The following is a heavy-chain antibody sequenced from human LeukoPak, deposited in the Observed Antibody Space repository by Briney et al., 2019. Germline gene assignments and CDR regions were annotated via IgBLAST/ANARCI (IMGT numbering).Heavy chain of an antibody. V-gene: IGHV3-30*03. D-gene: IGHD2-2*01. J-gene: IGHJ3*02. CDR3: ARETTRIVVVPAAIRTERAFDI. CDR2: ISYDGSNK. Sequence: GRSLRLSCAASGFTFSSYGMHWVRQAPGKGLEWVAVISYDGSNKYYADSVKGRFTISRDNSKNTLYLQMNSLRAEDTAVYYCARETTRIVVVPAAIRTERAFDIWGQGTMVTVSS. CDR1: GFTFSSYG.